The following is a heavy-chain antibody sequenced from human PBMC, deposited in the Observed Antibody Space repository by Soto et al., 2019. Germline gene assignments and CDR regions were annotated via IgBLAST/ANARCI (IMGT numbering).Heavy chain of an antibody. J-gene: IGHJ5*02. CDR3: ARGVAAAGTNWFDP. Sequence: GGSLRLSCAASGFTFSSYWMSWVRQAPGKGLEWVANIKQDGSEKYYVDSVKGRFTISRDNAKKSLYLQMNSLRSDDTAVYYCARGVAAAGTNWFDPWGQGTLVTVSS. CDR2: IKQDGSEK. V-gene: IGHV3-7*03. D-gene: IGHD6-13*01. CDR1: GFTFSSYW.